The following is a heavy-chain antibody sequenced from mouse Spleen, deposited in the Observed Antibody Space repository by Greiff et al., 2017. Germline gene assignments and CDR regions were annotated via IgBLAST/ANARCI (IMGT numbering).Heavy chain of an antibody. Sequence: DVKLVESGGGLVKLGGSLKLSCAASGFTFSSYAMSWVRQTPEKRLEWVATISSGGGNTYYPDSVKGRFTISRDNAKNTLYLQMSSLKSEDTAMYYCARHEAERYDDGAWFAYWGQGTLVTVSA. CDR2: ISSGGGNT. V-gene: IGHV5-9*04. CDR1: GFTFSSYA. D-gene: IGHD2-14*01. J-gene: IGHJ3*01. CDR3: ARHEAERYDDGAWFAY.